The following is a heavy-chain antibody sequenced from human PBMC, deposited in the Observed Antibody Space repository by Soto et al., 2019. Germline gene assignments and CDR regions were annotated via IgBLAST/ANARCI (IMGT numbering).Heavy chain of an antibody. D-gene: IGHD4-17*01. Sequence: PGGSLRLSCAASGFTFSSYWMSWVRQAPGKGLEWVANIKQDGSEKYYVDSVKGRFTISRDNAKNSLYLQMNSLRAEDTAVYYCARADYGTGYYYYGMDVWGQGTTVTVSS. CDR2: IKQDGSEK. CDR1: GFTFSSYW. V-gene: IGHV3-7*01. CDR3: ARADYGTGYYYYGMDV. J-gene: IGHJ6*02.